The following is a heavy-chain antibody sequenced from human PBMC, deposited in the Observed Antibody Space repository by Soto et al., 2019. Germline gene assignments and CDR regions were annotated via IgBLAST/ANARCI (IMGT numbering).Heavy chain of an antibody. Sequence: SETLSLTCTVSGGSISSGGYYWSWIRQHPGKGLEWIGYIYYSGSTYYNPSLKSRVTISVDTSKNHFSLKLSSVTAADTAVYYCARAPMVRGVVGYYYYMDVWGKGTTVTVSS. CDR1: GGSISSGGYY. J-gene: IGHJ6*03. V-gene: IGHV4-31*03. D-gene: IGHD3-10*01. CDR3: ARAPMVRGVVGYYYYMDV. CDR2: IYYSGST.